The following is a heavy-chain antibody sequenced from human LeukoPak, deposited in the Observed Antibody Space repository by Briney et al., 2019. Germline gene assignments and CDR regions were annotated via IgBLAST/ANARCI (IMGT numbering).Heavy chain of an antibody. J-gene: IGHJ6*03. Sequence: SETLSPTCTVSGGSISTYYWSWIRQPQGKGLEWIGYILHSGSTNYNPSLKSRVTISVDTSKNQFSLKLSSVTAADTAVYYCARAPYYYYMDVWGKGTTVTVSS. CDR1: GGSISTYY. V-gene: IGHV4-59*01. CDR2: ILHSGST. CDR3: ARAPYYYYMDV.